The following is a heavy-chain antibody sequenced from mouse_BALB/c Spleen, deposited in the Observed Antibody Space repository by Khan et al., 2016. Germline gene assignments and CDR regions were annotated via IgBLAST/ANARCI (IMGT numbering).Heavy chain of an antibody. D-gene: IGHD2-4*01. CDR3: AREVITTKFAY. CDR2: INPSSGYT. J-gene: IGHJ3*01. Sequence: VQLQESGAELARPGASVKMSCKASGYTFTSYTMHWVKQRPGQGLEWIGYINPSSGYTNYNQKFKDKATLTADKSSSTAYMQLSSLTSEDSAVYYCAREVITTKFAYWGQGTLVTVSA. CDR1: GYTFTSYT. V-gene: IGHV1-4*01.